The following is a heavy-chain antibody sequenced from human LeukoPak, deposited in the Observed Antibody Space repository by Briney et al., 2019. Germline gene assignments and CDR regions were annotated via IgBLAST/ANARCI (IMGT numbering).Heavy chain of an antibody. CDR3: ARDGGYSYGYAS. V-gene: IGHV1-69*05. CDR2: IIPIFGTA. Sequence: SVKVSCKASGGTFSSYAISWVRQAPGQGLEWMGRIIPIFGTANYAQKFQGRVTITTYESTSTAYMELSSLRSEDTAVYYCARDGGYSYGYASWGQGTLVTVSS. CDR1: GGTFSSYA. D-gene: IGHD5-18*01. J-gene: IGHJ5*02.